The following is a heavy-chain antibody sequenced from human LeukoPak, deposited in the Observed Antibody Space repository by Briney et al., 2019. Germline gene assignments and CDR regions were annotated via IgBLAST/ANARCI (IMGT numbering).Heavy chain of an antibody. CDR1: GFTFSSYA. Sequence: PGGSLRLSCAASGFTFSSYAMSWVRQAPGKGLEWVSAISGSGGSTYYADSVKGRFTISRDNSKNTLYLQMNSLRAEDTAVYYCAKGSIWVASSWTGHIDYWGQGTLVTVSS. CDR3: AKGSIWVASSWTGHIDY. CDR2: ISGSGGST. D-gene: IGHD6-13*01. V-gene: IGHV3-23*01. J-gene: IGHJ4*02.